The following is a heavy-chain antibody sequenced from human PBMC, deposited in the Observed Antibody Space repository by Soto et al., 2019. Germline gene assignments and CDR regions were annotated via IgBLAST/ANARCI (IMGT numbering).Heavy chain of an antibody. J-gene: IGHJ5*02. Sequence: PSETLCLTCTVAGGSIISGGYYWIWIRQHPGKGLEWIGYIYYSGSTYYNPSLKSRVTISVDTSKNQFSLKLSSVTAADTAVYYCARGLRVTTNWFDPWGQGTLVTVSS. CDR2: IYYSGST. V-gene: IGHV4-31*03. D-gene: IGHD4-17*01. CDR1: GGSIISGGYY. CDR3: ARGLRVTTNWFDP.